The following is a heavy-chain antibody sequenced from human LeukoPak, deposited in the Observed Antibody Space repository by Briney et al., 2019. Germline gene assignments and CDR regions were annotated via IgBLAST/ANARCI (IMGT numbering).Heavy chain of an antibody. CDR1: GGTFSSYA. Sequence: SVKVSCKASGGTFSSYAISWVRQAPGQGLEWMGGIIPIFGTANYAQKFQGRVTITTDESTSTAYMELSSLRSEDTAVYYCARGEGYYPDYYYYMDVWGKGTTVTVSS. CDR2: IIPIFGTA. J-gene: IGHJ6*03. V-gene: IGHV1-69*05. D-gene: IGHD1-26*01. CDR3: ARGEGYYPDYYYYMDV.